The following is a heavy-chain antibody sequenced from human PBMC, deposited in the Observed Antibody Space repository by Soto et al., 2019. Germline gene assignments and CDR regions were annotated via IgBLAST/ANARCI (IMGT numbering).Heavy chain of an antibody. Sequence: GGSLRLSCTISGFAFSNYGMTWVRQAPGKGLEWVSGISGSGGSTYYADSVKGQFAISRDNSKNTLYLQINRLRVEDTAVYYCAKMADPTAYYYAMDVWGQGTTVTVSS. J-gene: IGHJ6*02. CDR3: AKMADPTAYYYAMDV. V-gene: IGHV3-23*01. CDR2: ISGSGGST. D-gene: IGHD1-1*01. CDR1: GFAFSNYG.